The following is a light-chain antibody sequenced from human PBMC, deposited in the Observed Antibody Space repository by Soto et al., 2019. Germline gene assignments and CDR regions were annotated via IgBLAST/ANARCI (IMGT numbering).Light chain of an antibody. CDR3: QQRSNWPPLT. Sequence: EIVLTQSPATLSLSPGERATLSCRASQSVSSYLAWYQQKPAHAPRLLIYDASNRATGIPDRFSGSGSGTDFTLTISSLEPEDFAVYYCQQRSNWPPLTFGEGTKVEIK. CDR1: QSVSSY. V-gene: IGKV3-11*01. J-gene: IGKJ1*01. CDR2: DAS.